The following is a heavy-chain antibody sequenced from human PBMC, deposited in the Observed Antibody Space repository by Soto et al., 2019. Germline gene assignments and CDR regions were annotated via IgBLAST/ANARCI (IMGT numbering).Heavy chain of an antibody. CDR2: INSDGSST. J-gene: IGHJ6*02. Sequence: GGSLGLACEASGFTFSSYWMHWVRQAPGKGLVWVSRINSDGSSTSYADSVKGRFTISRDNAKNTLYLQMNSLRAEDTAVYYCARDGLWNWNYYYYYYGMDVWGQGTTVTVSS. D-gene: IGHD1-7*01. CDR1: GFTFSSYW. V-gene: IGHV3-74*01. CDR3: ARDGLWNWNYYYYYYGMDV.